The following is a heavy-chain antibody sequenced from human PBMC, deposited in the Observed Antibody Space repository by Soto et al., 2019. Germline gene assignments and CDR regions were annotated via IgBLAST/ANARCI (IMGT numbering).Heavy chain of an antibody. D-gene: IGHD1-20*01. CDR1: GFTFGDYA. Sequence: LRLSCSASGFTFGDYAMHLVRRAPGKGLEWVSSITWNSRTIGYADSVKGRFTISRDNARNSLFLQMNSLRPEDSAVYYCARSLYNRTNDAFDIWGQGTMVTVSS. CDR2: ITWNSRTI. CDR3: ARSLYNRTNDAFDI. J-gene: IGHJ3*02. V-gene: IGHV3-9*01.